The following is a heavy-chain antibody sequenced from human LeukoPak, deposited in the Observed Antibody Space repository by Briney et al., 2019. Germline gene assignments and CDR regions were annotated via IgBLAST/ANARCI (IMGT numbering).Heavy chain of an antibody. V-gene: IGHV1-69*13. Sequence: SVKVSCKASGGTFSSYAISWVRQAPGQGLEWMGGIIPIFGTANYAQKFQGRVTITADESTGTAYMELSSLRSEDTAVYYCARDDRPLYCSSTSCDSNWLDPWGQGTLVTVSS. D-gene: IGHD2-2*01. CDR2: IIPIFGTA. CDR3: ARDDRPLYCSSTSCDSNWLDP. CDR1: GGTFSSYA. J-gene: IGHJ5*02.